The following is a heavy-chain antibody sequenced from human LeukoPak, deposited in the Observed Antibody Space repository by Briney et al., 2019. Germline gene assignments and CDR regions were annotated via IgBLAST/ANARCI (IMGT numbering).Heavy chain of an antibody. CDR3: ARGIDGQYDY. CDR2: IYDSGST. CDR1: GGSTSSYY. D-gene: IGHD5-24*01. V-gene: IGHV4-59*01. J-gene: IGHJ4*02. Sequence: SETLSLTCTVSGGSTSSYYWSWIRQPPGKGLEWIGYIYDSGSTNYNPSLESRVTISVDTSKYQFSLQLRSVTPADTAVYYCARGIDGQYDYWGRGTLVTVSS.